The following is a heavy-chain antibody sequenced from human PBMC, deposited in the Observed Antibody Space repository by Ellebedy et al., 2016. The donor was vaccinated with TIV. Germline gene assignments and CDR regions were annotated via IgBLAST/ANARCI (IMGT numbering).Heavy chain of an antibody. CDR1: GFTFSNYN. J-gene: IGHJ3*02. CDR2: IRSTGSDK. V-gene: IGHV3-21*04. D-gene: IGHD2-21*02. CDR3: ASIAPDCGADCFSFRAFDI. Sequence: PGGSLRLSCVASGFTFSNYNMNWVRQSPGKGLEWVSSIRSTGSDKYYAESVKGRFSISRDNSKNTLNLQMNSLRDEDTAVYFCASIAPDCGADCFSFRAFDIWGQGTLVTVSS.